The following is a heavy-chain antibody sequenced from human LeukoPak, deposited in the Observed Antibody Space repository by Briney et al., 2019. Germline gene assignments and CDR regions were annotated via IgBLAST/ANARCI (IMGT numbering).Heavy chain of an antibody. CDR1: GYAFTSYW. Sequence: GESLKISCKGSGYAFTSYWITWVRQMPGKGLEWMGIIYPGDSDTRYSPSFQGQVTISADKSISTAYLQWSSLKASDTAMYYCARQTPSYGSGSSDFDYWGQGTLVTVSS. CDR3: ARQTPSYGSGSSDFDY. CDR2: IYPGDSDT. J-gene: IGHJ4*02. V-gene: IGHV5-51*01. D-gene: IGHD3-10*01.